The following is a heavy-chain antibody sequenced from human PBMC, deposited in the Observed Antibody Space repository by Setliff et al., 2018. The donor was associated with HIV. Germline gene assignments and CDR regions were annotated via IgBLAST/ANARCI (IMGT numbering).Heavy chain of an antibody. Sequence: ASVQVSCKASGYTFTGYYMHWVRQAPGQGLEWMGWIDPNSGGTNYAQKFQGRVTMTRDTSISTAYMELSRLRSDDTAVYYCARVSGYSSGWYAFAPSKAAFDIWGQGTMVTVS. CDR1: GYTFTGYY. J-gene: IGHJ3*02. CDR3: ARVSGYSSGWYAFAPSKAAFDI. CDR2: IDPNSGGT. V-gene: IGHV1-2*02. D-gene: IGHD6-19*01.